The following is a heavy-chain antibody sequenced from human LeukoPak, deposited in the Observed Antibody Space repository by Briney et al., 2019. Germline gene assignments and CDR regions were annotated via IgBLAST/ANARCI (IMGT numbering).Heavy chain of an antibody. V-gene: IGHV4-30-2*01. CDR1: GGSISSGGYS. D-gene: IGHD3-3*01. CDR2: IYHSGST. J-gene: IGHJ5*02. CDR3: ARAHHDFWSGAGWFDP. Sequence: SETLSLTCTVPGGSISSGGYSWSWIWQPPGKGLEWIGYIYHSGSTYYNPSLKSRVTISVDGSKNQFSLKLSSVTAADTAVYYCARAHHDFWSGAGWFDPWGQGTLVTVSS.